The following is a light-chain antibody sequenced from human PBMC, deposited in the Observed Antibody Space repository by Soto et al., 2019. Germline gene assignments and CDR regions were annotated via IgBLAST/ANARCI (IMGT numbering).Light chain of an antibody. CDR3: QQRSNWLSIT. J-gene: IGKJ5*01. V-gene: IGKV3D-15*01. CDR2: GAS. Sequence: IVLTQSPATLSVSPGERATLSCRASQSVSSNLAWYQQKPGQAPRLLISGASTRATGVPARFSGSGSGTEFTLTISSLQSEDFAVYYCQQRSNWLSITFGQGTRLEIK. CDR1: QSVSSN.